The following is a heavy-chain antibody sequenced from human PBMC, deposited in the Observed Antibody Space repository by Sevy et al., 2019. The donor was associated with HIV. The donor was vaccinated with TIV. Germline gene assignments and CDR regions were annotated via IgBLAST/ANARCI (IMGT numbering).Heavy chain of an antibody. CDR3: ARVRPYDTRDFDY. D-gene: IGHD3-22*01. CDR1: GFTFRSYT. V-gene: IGHV3-21*01. J-gene: IGHJ4*02. CDR2: IRSSGSYI. Sequence: GGSLRLSCVASGFTFRSYTMKWVRQAPGKGLECVSSIRSSGSYIYYAGSVKGRFTIARDEAKNSLYLQMNTMRAEDAALYYCARVRPYDTRDFDYWGQGTLVTVSS.